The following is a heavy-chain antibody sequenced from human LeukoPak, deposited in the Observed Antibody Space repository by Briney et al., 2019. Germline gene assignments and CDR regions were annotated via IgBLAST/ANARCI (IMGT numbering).Heavy chain of an antibody. CDR3: ATFPRYYYDSSGYYYFDY. CDR2: FDPEDGET. CDR1: GYTLTELS. D-gene: IGHD3-22*01. J-gene: IGHJ4*02. Sequence: ASVKVSCKVSGYTLTELSMHWVRQAPGIGLEWMGGFDPEDGETIYAQKFQGRVTMTEDTSTDTAYMELSSLRSEDTAVYYCATFPRYYYDSSGYYYFDYWGQGTLVTVSS. V-gene: IGHV1-24*01.